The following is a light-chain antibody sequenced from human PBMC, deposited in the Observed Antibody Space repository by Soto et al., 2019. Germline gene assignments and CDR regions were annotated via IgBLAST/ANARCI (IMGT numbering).Light chain of an antibody. CDR2: GAS. V-gene: IGKV3-20*01. CDR3: QHYGSSPRT. J-gene: IGKJ1*01. CDR1: QSVSSYY. Sequence: EIVLTQSPGTLSLSQGERATLSCRASQSVSSYYLAWYQQKPGQAPRLLIYGASSRATGIPDRFSGSGSGTDFTLTISRLEPEDFAVYYCQHYGSSPRTFGQGTKVDIK.